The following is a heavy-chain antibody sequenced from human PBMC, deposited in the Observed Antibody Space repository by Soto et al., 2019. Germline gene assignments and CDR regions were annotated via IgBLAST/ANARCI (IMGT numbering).Heavy chain of an antibody. CDR3: ARDRSSTYYYYGMDL. D-gene: IGHD6-19*01. CDR2: ISYDGSNQ. J-gene: IGHJ6*02. Sequence: GGSLRLSCAASGFSFSRHGMHWGRQAPGKGLEWVAVISYDGSNQDYADSVKGRFSISRDNSKNTVYLQMNSLRVEDSAVYYCARDRSSTYYYYGMDLWGQGTTVTVSS. CDR1: GFSFSRHG. V-gene: IGHV3-30-3*01.